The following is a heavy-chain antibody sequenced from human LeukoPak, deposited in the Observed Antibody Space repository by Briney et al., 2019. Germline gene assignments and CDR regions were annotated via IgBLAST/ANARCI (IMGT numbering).Heavy chain of an antibody. J-gene: IGHJ4*02. V-gene: IGHV4-39*07. Sequence: SETLSLTCTVSGGLISSTNYYWGWIRQPPGKGLEWIGSISYSGSTYYNPSLKSRVTISLDTSKNQFSLKLSSVTAADTAVYYCARVGDYALKDWGQGTLVTVSS. D-gene: IGHD3-16*01. CDR2: ISYSGST. CDR1: GGLISSTNYY. CDR3: ARVGDYALKD.